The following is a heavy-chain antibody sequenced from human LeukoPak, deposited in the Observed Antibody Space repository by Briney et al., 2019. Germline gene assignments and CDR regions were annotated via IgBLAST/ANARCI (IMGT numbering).Heavy chain of an antibody. Sequence: ASVKVSCKASGYTFTSYDINWVRQATGQGLEWMGWMNPNSGNTGYAQKFQGRVTITRNTSISTAYMELSSLRPEDTAVYYCARDKLRGSAGNYYYMDVWGKGTTVTVSS. J-gene: IGHJ6*03. CDR2: MNPNSGNT. V-gene: IGHV1-8*03. CDR1: GYTFTSYD. CDR3: ARDKLRGSAGNYYYMDV. D-gene: IGHD1-26*01.